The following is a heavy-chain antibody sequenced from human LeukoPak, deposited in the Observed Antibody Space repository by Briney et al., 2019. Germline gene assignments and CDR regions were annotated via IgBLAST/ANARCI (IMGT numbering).Heavy chain of an antibody. J-gene: IGHJ5*02. D-gene: IGHD3-3*01. CDR2: ISGSDGST. Sequence: GGSLRLSCAASGFTFSNYAMTWVRQAPGKGLGWVSAISGSDGSTYYSDSVTGRFTISRDNSKNTLYLQMTSLRPDDTAVYYCAKDGYDFWSAYQIDLWGQGTAVTVFS. CDR1: GFTFSNYA. V-gene: IGHV3-23*01. CDR3: AKDGYDFWSAYQIDL.